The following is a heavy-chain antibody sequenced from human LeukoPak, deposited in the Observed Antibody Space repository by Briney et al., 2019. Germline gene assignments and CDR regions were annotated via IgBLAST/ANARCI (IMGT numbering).Heavy chain of an antibody. CDR2: IYTSGST. D-gene: IGHD3/OR15-3a*01. J-gene: IGHJ4*02. Sequence: SETLSLTCTVSGYSISSGSYYWSWIRQPAGKGLEWIGRIYTSGSTNYNPSLKSQVSVSIDTSKNQFSLRLTSVTAADTAVYYCARQTGSGLFILPGGQGTLVTVSS. CDR1: GYSISSGSYY. CDR3: ARQTGSGLFILP. V-gene: IGHV4-61*02.